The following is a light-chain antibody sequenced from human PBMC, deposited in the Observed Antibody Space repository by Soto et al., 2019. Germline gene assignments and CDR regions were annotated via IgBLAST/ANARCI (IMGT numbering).Light chain of an antibody. CDR2: KAF. Sequence: DIELTQSPSTLAASLGDRVTITWRASQSISSWLAWYQQKPLKAPKLLVYKAFSLESGAPSRFSGSGSGTEFTLTISSLQPDDIATYYCQQYNSYSPLTFGGGTKVDIK. V-gene: IGKV1-5*03. CDR3: QQYNSYSPLT. CDR1: QSISSW. J-gene: IGKJ4*01.